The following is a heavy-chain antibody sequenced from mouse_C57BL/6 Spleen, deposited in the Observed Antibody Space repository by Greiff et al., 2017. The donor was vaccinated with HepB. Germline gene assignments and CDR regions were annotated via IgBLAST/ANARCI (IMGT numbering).Heavy chain of an antibody. CDR3: TRRGHAMDY. Sequence: VQVVESGAELVRPGASVTLSCKASGYTFTDYEMHWVKQTPVHGLEWIGAIDPETGGTAYNQKFKGKAILTADKSSSTAYMELRSLTSEDSAVYYCTRRGHAMDYWGQGTSVTVSS. D-gene: IGHD3-3*01. CDR1: GYTFTDYE. J-gene: IGHJ4*01. CDR2: IDPETGGT. V-gene: IGHV1-15*01.